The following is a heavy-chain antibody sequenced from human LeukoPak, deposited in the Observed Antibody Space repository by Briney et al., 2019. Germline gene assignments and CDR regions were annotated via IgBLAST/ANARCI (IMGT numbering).Heavy chain of an antibody. D-gene: IGHD1-26*01. V-gene: IGHV3-30*18. J-gene: IGHJ4*02. CDR3: AKDHRRWRWDYYFDY. Sequence: GGSLRLSCAASGFTFSSYGMHWVRQAPGKGLEWVAVISYDGSNKYYADSVKGRFTISRDNSKNTLYLQMNSLRAEDTAVYYCAKDHRRWRWDYYFDYWGQGTLVTVSS. CDR1: GFTFSSYG. CDR2: ISYDGSNK.